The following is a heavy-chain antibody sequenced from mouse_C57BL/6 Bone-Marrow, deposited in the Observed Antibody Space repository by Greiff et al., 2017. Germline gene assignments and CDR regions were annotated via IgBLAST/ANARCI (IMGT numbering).Heavy chain of an antibody. CDR3: ARDGYYGSSYEAMDY. J-gene: IGHJ4*01. CDR1: GYSITSGYY. D-gene: IGHD1-1*01. CDR2: ISYDGSN. Sequence: ESGPGLVKPSQSLSLTCSVTGYSITSGYYWNWIRQFPGNKLEWMGYISYDGSNKYNPSLKNRISITRDTSKNQFFLKLNSVTTEDTATYYCARDGYYGSSYEAMDYWGQGTSVTVSS. V-gene: IGHV3-6*01.